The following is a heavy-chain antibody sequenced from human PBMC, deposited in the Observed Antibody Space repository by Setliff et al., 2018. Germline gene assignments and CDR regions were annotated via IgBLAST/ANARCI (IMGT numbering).Heavy chain of an antibody. J-gene: IGHJ6*03. CDR3: ARVTGYSYGFGYYYMDV. CDR2: IYTSWST. D-gene: IGHD5-18*01. V-gene: IGHV4-61*09. CDR1: GDSISSRRNY. Sequence: SETLSLTCTVSGDSISSRRNYWGWFRQPAGKELEWIGQIYTSWSTNYNPSLKSRVTISLDTSKNQFSLRLSSVTAADTAVYFCARVTGYSYGFGYYYMDVWGKGTTVTVSS.